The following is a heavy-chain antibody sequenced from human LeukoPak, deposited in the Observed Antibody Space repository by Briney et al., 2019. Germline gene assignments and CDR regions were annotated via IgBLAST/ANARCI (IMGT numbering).Heavy chain of an antibody. Sequence: ASVKVSCKASGYTFTSYAMHWVRQAPGQRLEWMGWINAGNGNTKYSQKFQGRVTITTHESTSTAYMELSSLRSEDTAVYYCATRWGCSSTSCYKDSGPGSFDIWGQGTMVTVSS. D-gene: IGHD2-2*02. CDR2: INAGNGNT. J-gene: IGHJ3*02. V-gene: IGHV1-3*01. CDR3: ATRWGCSSTSCYKDSGPGSFDI. CDR1: GYTFTSYA.